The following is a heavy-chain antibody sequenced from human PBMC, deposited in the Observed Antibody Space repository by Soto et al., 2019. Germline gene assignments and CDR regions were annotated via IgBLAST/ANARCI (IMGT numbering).Heavy chain of an antibody. D-gene: IGHD3-16*02. CDR1: GYTFTAYA. V-gene: IGHV1-3*01. CDR2: IKPANGNT. CDR3: TRSAISPYGGLIGPFDY. Sequence: QVQLAQSGAEGRKPGASVRVSCEATGYTFTAYAMHWVRQAPGQSLEWMGWIKPANGNTKYSQKFQGRLIITSDTSAHTMYMELSSLTSEDTAMYYCTRSAISPYGGLIGPFDYWCQGNLVTVSS. J-gene: IGHJ4*02.